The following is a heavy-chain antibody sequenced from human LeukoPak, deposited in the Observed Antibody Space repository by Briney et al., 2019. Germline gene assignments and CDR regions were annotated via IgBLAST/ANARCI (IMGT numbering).Heavy chain of an antibody. V-gene: IGHV3-21*04. CDR2: ISSSSSYI. J-gene: IGHJ1*01. Sequence: GGSLRLSCAASGFTFSSYSMNWVREAPGKGLEWVSSISSSSSYIHYADSVKGRFTTSRDNSKITVYLQMNSLRAEDTAVYYCAKVVGLSAEYFHHWGQGTLVTVSS. CDR3: AKVVGLSAEYFHH. CDR1: GFTFSSYS. D-gene: IGHD2/OR15-2a*01.